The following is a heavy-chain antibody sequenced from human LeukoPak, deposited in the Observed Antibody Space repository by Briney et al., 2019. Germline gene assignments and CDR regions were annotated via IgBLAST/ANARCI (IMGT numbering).Heavy chain of an antibody. CDR2: ISGSGGST. Sequence: GGSLRLSCAASGFTFSSHGMSWVRQAPGKGLEWVSAISGSGGSTYYADSVKGRFTISRDNSKNTLYLQMNSLRAEDTAVYYCAKCILTGYYKGYMDVWGKGTTVTISS. CDR3: AKCILTGYYKGYMDV. D-gene: IGHD3-9*01. CDR1: GFTFSSHG. V-gene: IGHV3-23*01. J-gene: IGHJ6*03.